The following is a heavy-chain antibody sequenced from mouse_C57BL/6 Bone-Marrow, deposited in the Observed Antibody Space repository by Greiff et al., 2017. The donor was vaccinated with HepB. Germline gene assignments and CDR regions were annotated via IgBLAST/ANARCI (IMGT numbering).Heavy chain of an antibody. D-gene: IGHD2-10*02. Sequence: EVMLVESEGGLVQPGSSMKLSCTASGFTFSDYYMAWVRQVPEKGLEWVANINYDGSSTYYLDSLKSRFILSRDNATNNIYLQMSSLKSEDTATYYCARPSVSSRYFDVWGTGTTVTVAS. CDR2: INYDGSST. J-gene: IGHJ1*03. V-gene: IGHV5-16*01. CDR1: GFTFSDYY. CDR3: ARPSVSSRYFDV.